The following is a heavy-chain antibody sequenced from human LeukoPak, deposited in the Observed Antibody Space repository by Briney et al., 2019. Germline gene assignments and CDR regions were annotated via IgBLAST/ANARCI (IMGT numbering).Heavy chain of an antibody. Sequence: HTGGSLRLSCAASGFTFSSYGMHWVRQAPGKGLEWVAFIRYDGSNKYYADSVKGRFTISRDSAKSSLYLQMNTLRAEDMAFYYCAKALSSSFTGSSWEYWGQGTLVTVSS. CDR1: GFTFSSYG. J-gene: IGHJ4*02. CDR3: AKALSSSFTGSSWEY. V-gene: IGHV3-30*02. D-gene: IGHD6-6*01. CDR2: IRYDGSNK.